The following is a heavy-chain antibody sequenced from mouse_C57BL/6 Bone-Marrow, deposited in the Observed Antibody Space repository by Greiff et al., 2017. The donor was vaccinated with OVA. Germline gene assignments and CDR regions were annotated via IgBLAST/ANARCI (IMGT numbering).Heavy chain of an antibody. D-gene: IGHD1-1*01. J-gene: IGHJ1*03. CDR1: GFTFSSYG. CDR2: ISSGGSYT. V-gene: IGHV5-6*01. CDR3: ARQAVYYGSSYWYFDV. Sequence: EVQGVESGGDLVKPGGSLKLSCAASGFTFSSYGMSWVRQTPDKRLEWVATISSGGSYTYYPDSVKGRFTISRDNAKNTLYLQMSSLKSEDTAMYYCARQAVYYGSSYWYFDVWGTGTTVTVSS.